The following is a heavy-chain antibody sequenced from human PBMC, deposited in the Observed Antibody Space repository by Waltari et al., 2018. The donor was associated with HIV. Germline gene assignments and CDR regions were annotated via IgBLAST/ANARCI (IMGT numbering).Heavy chain of an antibody. CDR2: IYTSGST. CDR3: ARDAPDSSGWPHYYYYYGMDV. CDR1: GGSISSYY. D-gene: IGHD6-19*01. J-gene: IGHJ6*02. Sequence: QVQLQESGPGLVKPSETLSLTCTVSGGSISSYYWSWIRQPAGKGLEWIGRIYTSGSTNYNPSLKSRVTMSVDTSKNQFSLKLSSVTAADTAVYYCARDAPDSSGWPHYYYYYGMDVWGQGTTVTVSS. V-gene: IGHV4-4*07.